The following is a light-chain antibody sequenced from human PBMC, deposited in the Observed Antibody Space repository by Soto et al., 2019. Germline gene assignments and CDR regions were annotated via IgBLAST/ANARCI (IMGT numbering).Light chain of an antibody. Sequence: DVQMTQSPSTLSASVGDRVTITCRASQSISGWLAWYQQRPGKAPKLMIYKASTLETGVPSRFSGSGSGTEFTLTINNLQPDDFATYYCQQYEGYSRTFGQGTKVEIK. CDR3: QQYEGYSRT. J-gene: IGKJ1*01. V-gene: IGKV1-5*03. CDR2: KAS. CDR1: QSISGW.